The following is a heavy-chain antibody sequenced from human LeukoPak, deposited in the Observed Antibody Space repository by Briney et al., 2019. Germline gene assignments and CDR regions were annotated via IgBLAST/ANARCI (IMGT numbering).Heavy chain of an antibody. Sequence: PGGSLRLSCAASGFIVSSNYMSWVRQAPGKGLEWVSVIYSGGSTYYADSVKGRFTISRDNSKNTLYLQMNSLRAEDTAVYYCAKEPDYGDYFDYWGQGTLVTVSS. CDR3: AKEPDYGDYFDY. J-gene: IGHJ4*02. CDR1: GFIVSSNY. V-gene: IGHV3-53*01. D-gene: IGHD4-17*01. CDR2: IYSGGST.